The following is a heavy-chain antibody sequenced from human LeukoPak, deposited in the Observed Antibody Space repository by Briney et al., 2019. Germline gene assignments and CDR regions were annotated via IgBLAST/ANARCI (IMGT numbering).Heavy chain of an antibody. CDR3: AKDSTPHYGSGSYYNEQVY. V-gene: IGHV3-9*01. CDR2: ISWNSGSI. J-gene: IGHJ4*02. CDR1: GFTFDDYA. D-gene: IGHD3-10*01. Sequence: PGGSLRLSCAASGFTFDDYAMHWVRQAPGKGLEWVSGISWNSGSIGYADSVKGRFTISRDNAKNSLYLQMNSLRAEDTALYYCAKDSTPHYGSGSYYNEQVYWGQGTLVTVSS.